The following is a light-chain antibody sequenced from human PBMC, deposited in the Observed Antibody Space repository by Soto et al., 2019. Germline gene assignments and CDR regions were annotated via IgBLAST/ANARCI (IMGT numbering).Light chain of an antibody. V-gene: IGLV1-40*01. Sequence: QSVLTQPPSVSGAPGQRVTISCTGSSSNIWSGYDVHWYQQLPGTAPKLLIYDNNNRPSGVPDQFSGSKSATSASLAITGLQAEDEADYYCQSYDSSLSGFYVFGTGTKVTVL. J-gene: IGLJ1*01. CDR3: QSYDSSLSGFYV. CDR2: DNN. CDR1: SSNIWSGYD.